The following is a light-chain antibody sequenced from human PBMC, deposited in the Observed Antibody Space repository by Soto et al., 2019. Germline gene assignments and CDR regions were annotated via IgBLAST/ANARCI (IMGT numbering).Light chain of an antibody. V-gene: IGKV3-20*01. CDR3: HQSSHSPRT. Sequence: EIVLTQSPGTLSLSPGDGATLSCRASQTVTNNYLAWYQQKPGQAPRLLISGASIRAPGIPDRFSGSGSGTDFTLTISRLEPEDFAVYYCHQSSHSPRTFGQGTKVEIK. J-gene: IGKJ1*01. CDR1: QTVTNNY. CDR2: GAS.